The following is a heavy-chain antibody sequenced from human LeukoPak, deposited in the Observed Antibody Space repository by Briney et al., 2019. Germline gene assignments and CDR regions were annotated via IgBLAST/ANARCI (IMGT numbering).Heavy chain of an antibody. CDR1: GFTFSRYW. J-gene: IGHJ4*02. CDR2: IKQDGSEK. V-gene: IGHV3-7*03. D-gene: IGHD6-19*01. CDR3: ATHSGWRFDY. Sequence: GSLRLTCAASGFTFSRYWMSWVRQAPGKGLEWVANIKQDGSEKYYVDSVKGRFTISRDNAKNSLFLQMNNLRAEDTAVYYCATHSGWRFDYWGQGTLVTVSS.